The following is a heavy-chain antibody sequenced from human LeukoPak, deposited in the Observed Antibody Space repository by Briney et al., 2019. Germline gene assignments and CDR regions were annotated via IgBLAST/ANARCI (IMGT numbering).Heavy chain of an antibody. Sequence: SETLSLTCTVSGGSISSYFWNWIRQPPGKGLEWIGYIDYSGSTNYNPSLKSRVTILVDTSKNHSSLKLSSLTAADTAVYYCAREEGGSGSSYFYYMDVWGIGTTVTVSS. CDR1: GGSISSYF. D-gene: IGHD3-10*01. CDR3: AREEGGSGSSYFYYMDV. V-gene: IGHV4-59*01. CDR2: IDYSGST. J-gene: IGHJ6*03.